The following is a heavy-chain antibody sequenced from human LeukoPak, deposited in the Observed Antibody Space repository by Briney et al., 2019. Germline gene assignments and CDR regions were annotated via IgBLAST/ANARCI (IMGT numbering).Heavy chain of an antibody. Sequence: GSSVKVSCKASGGTFSSYAISWVRQAPGQGLEWMGGIIPIFGTANYAQKFQGRVTITADKSTSTAYMELSSLRSDDTAVYYCAREAYYDFWSGYYYFDYWGQGTLVTVSS. J-gene: IGHJ4*02. CDR2: IIPIFGTA. D-gene: IGHD3-3*01. CDR3: AREAYYDFWSGYYYFDY. V-gene: IGHV1-69*06. CDR1: GGTFSSYA.